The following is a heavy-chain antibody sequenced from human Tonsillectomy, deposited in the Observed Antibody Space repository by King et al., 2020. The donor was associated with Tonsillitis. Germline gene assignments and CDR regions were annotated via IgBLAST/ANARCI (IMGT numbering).Heavy chain of an antibody. V-gene: IGHV4-39*01. D-gene: IGHD3-22*01. CDR2: IFHSGST. CDR1: GGSINSSNYY. J-gene: IGHJ4*02. CDR3: ARLYFYDSTGYLYYFDY. Sequence: LQLQESGPGLVKPSETLSLTCTVSGGSINSSNYYWGWIRQPPGKGLEWIGNIFHSGSTYYNPSLKSLVTISVDTSKSQISLNLSSVTAADTAVYYCARLYFYDSTGYLYYFDYWGQGTLVTVSS.